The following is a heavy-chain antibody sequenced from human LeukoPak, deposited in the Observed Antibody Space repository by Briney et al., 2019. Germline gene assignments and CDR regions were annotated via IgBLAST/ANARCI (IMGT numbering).Heavy chain of an antibody. CDR1: GGTFSSYA. V-gene: IGHV1-69*05. D-gene: IGHD6-13*01. CDR3: ARLYPTTLTSYSSSL. CDR2: IIPIFGTA. J-gene: IGHJ4*02. Sequence: SVKVSCKASGGTFSSYAISWERQAPGQGLEWMGRIIPIFGTANYAQKFQGRVTITTDESTSTAYMGLSSLRSEDTAVYYCARLYPTTLTSYSSSLWGQGTLVTVSS.